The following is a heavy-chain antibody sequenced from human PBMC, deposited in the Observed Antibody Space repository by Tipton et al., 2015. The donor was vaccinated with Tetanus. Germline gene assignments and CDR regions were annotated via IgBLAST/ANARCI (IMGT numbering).Heavy chain of an antibody. V-gene: IGHV3-66*03. Sequence: VQLVQSGGGLIQPGESLRLSCAASGFTVSSNYMTWVRQAPGKGLEWVSLIYSGGNTYYADSVKGRFTISRDNSKNTLYLQMNSLRPEDTAVYCCAKEFQRARIRFFDSWGQGSQVTASS. CDR2: IYSGGNT. J-gene: IGHJ4*02. CDR3: AKEFQRARIRFFDS. D-gene: IGHD3-10*01. CDR1: GFTVSSNY.